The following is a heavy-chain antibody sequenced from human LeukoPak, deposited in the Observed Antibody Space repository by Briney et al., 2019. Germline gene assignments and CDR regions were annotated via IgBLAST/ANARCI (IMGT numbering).Heavy chain of an antibody. D-gene: IGHD6-19*01. CDR1: GYTFTGYY. Sequence: ASVKVSCKASGYTFTGYYMHWVRQAPGQGLEWMGSINPNSGGTNYAQKFQGRVTITRNTPISTAYMELSRLRSDDTAVYYCARVSSSGWDDYWGQGTLVTVSS. J-gene: IGHJ4*02. CDR3: ARVSSSGWDDY. V-gene: IGHV1-2*02. CDR2: INPNSGGT.